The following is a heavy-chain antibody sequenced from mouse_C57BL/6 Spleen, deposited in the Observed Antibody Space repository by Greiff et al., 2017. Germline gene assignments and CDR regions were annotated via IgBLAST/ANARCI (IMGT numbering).Heavy chain of an antibody. D-gene: IGHD1-1*01. CDR1: GFSLTSFG. CDR2: RWSGGSA. J-gene: IGHJ1*03. CDR3: ARTTVVADWYFDV. Sequence: QVQLQQSGPGLVQPSQSLSITCTASGFSLTSFGVHWVRQSPGKGLEWLGVRWSGGSADYNAAFISRLSISMDNSKRQVFFKMNSLQADDTAIYYCARTTVVADWYFDVWGTGTTVTVSS. V-gene: IGHV2-2*01.